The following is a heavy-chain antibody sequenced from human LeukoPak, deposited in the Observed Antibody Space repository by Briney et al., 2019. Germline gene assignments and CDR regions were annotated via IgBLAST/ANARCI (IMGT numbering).Heavy chain of an antibody. CDR3: ARRGYHDYSGFDY. Sequence: KPGGSLRLSCAASGFTFSSYAMSWVRQAPGKGLEWVSSISGSSDDIYYADSVKGRFTISRDNSKNSLYLQMKRLRAEDTALYYCARRGYHDYSGFDYWGQGTLVTVSS. CDR1: GFTFSSYA. J-gene: IGHJ4*02. CDR2: ISGSSDDI. D-gene: IGHD1-26*01. V-gene: IGHV3-21*01.